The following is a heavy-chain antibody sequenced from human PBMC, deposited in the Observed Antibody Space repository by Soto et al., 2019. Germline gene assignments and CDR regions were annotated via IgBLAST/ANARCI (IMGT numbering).Heavy chain of an antibody. CDR1: GFTFSSYA. J-gene: IGHJ4*02. CDR3: AKVFYYYDSSGYYYFDY. D-gene: IGHD3-22*01. V-gene: IGHV3-23*01. CDR2: ISGSGSTI. Sequence: PGGSLRLSCAASGFTFSSYAVSWVRQAPGKGPEWISSISGSGSTIYYADSVKGRFIISRDNSKSTLYLQMSSLRAEDTAVYYCAKVFYYYDSSGYYYFDYWGQGTLVTVSS.